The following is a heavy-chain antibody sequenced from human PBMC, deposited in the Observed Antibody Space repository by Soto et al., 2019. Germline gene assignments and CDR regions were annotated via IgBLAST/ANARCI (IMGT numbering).Heavy chain of an antibody. J-gene: IGHJ5*02. CDR1: GYSFTSYW. D-gene: IGHD3-3*01. V-gene: IGHV5-51*01. CDR2: IYPGDSDT. Sequence: LGESLKISCKGSGYSFTSYWIGWVRQMPGKGLEWMGIIYPGDSDTRYSPSFQGQVTISADKSISTAYLQWSSLKASDTAMYYCARQNTIFRRRFDPWGQGTLVTVSS. CDR3: ARQNTIFRRRFDP.